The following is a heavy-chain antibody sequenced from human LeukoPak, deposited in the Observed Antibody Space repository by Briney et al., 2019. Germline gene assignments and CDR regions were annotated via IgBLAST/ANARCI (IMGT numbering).Heavy chain of an antibody. J-gene: IGHJ4*02. CDR1: GFTFSSYG. V-gene: IGHV3-30*18. D-gene: IGHD3-10*01. CDR2: ISYDGSNK. Sequence: GGSLRLSCAASGFTFSSYGMHWVRQAPGKGLEWVAVISYDGSNKYYADSVKGRFTISRVNSKNTLYLQMNSLRAEDTAVYYCAKDWGMVRGVINLFDYWGQGTLVTVSS. CDR3: AKDWGMVRGVINLFDY.